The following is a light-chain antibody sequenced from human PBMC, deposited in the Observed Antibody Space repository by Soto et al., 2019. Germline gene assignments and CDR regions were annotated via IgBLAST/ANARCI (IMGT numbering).Light chain of an antibody. J-gene: IGKJ5*01. V-gene: IGKV3-20*01. CDR2: GAS. CDR3: QQYTTSGIT. CDR1: QSVSSSH. Sequence: EIVLTQSPGTLSLSPGERATLSCRASQSVSSSHLAWYQQKPGQAPRLLIFGASSRATGIPERFSGSGSGTDFTLTVSRLEPEDFAVYYCQQYTTSGITFGQGTRLEIK.